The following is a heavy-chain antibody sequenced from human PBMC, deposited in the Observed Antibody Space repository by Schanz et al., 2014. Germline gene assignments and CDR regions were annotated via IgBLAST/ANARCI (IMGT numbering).Heavy chain of an antibody. CDR2: IKQDGSEK. CDR3: ARDNYYGSGSCAY. CDR1: GFTFSKYW. V-gene: IGHV3-7*04. Sequence: VQLVESGGGVVQPGRSLRLSCAASGFTFSKYWMSWVRQAPGKGLEWVANIKQDGSEKYYVDAVKGRFTISRDNAKNSMYLHMKSLRGEDTAVYYCARDNYYGSGSCAYWGQGTLVTVSS. J-gene: IGHJ4*02. D-gene: IGHD3-10*01.